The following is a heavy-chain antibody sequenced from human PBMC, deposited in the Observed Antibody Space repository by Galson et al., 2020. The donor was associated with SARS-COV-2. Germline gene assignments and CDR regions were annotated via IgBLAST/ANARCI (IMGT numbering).Heavy chain of an antibody. J-gene: IGHJ6*04. CDR2: ISSNSDYI. D-gene: IGHD1-26*01. CDR3: ASDASWALFGMYG. Sequence: GGSLRLSCIVSGFTFSSYTINWVRQAPGKGPEWVSAISSNSDYIYYEDSVKGRFTIYRDNGKNSLYLQMNSLSPEDTAVYYCASDASWALFGMYGWGEGTPVIVSA. V-gene: IGHV3-21*01. CDR1: GFTFSSYT.